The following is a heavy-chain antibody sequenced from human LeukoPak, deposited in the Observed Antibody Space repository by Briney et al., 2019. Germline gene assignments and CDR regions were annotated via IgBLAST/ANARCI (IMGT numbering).Heavy chain of an antibody. V-gene: IGHV1-18*01. CDR3: ARALEAGSKNN. Sequence: ASVKVSCTASGYTFTSYGISWVRQAPGQGLEWMGWISAYNGNTHHAQNFQGRVTMTTDTSTSTAYMELRSLSSDDTAVYYCARALEAGSKNNWGQGTMVTVSS. CDR1: GYTFTSYG. J-gene: IGHJ3*01. CDR2: ISAYNGNT. D-gene: IGHD6-13*01.